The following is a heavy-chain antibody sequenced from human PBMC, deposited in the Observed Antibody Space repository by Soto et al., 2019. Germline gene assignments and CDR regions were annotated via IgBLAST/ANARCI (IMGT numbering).Heavy chain of an antibody. V-gene: IGHV1-18*01. Sequence: ASVKVSCKASGYTFTSYGISWVRQAPGQGLEWMGWISAYNGNTNYAQKLQGRVTMTTDTSTSTAYMELRSLRSDDTAVYYCARVPPDVSSGWYYFDYWGQGTLVPVSS. CDR2: ISAYNGNT. CDR3: ARVPPDVSSGWYYFDY. CDR1: GYTFTSYG. J-gene: IGHJ4*02. D-gene: IGHD6-19*01.